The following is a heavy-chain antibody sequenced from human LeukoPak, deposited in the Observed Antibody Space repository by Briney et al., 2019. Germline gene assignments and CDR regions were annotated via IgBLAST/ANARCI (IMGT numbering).Heavy chain of an antibody. Sequence: SETLSLTCAVYGGSFSGYYWSWIRQPPGKGLEWIGEINHSGSTNYNPSLKSRVTISVDTSKNQFSLKLSSVTAADTAVYYCASAIVATTYYYYYMDVWGKGTTVTVSS. J-gene: IGHJ6*03. CDR3: ASAIVATTYYYYYMDV. CDR2: INHSGST. D-gene: IGHD2-21*01. V-gene: IGHV4-34*01. CDR1: GGSFSGYY.